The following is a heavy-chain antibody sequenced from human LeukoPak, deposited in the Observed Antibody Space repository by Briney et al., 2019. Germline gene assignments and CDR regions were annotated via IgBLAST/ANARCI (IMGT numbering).Heavy chain of an antibody. V-gene: IGHV1-2*06. CDR1: GYTFTGYY. D-gene: IGHD1-26*01. CDR2: INPNSGGT. CDR3: ARGKHSRSYTTLDY. J-gene: IGHJ4*02. Sequence: GASVKVSCKASGYTFTGYYMHWLRQAPGQGLEWMGRINPNSGGTNYAQKFQGRVTMTRDTSISTAYMELSRLRSDDTAVYYCARGKHSRSYTTLDYWGQGTLVTVSS.